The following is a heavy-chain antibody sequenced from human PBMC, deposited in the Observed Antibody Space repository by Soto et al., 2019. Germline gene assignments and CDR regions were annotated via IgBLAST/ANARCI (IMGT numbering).Heavy chain of an antibody. CDR1: GGTFSSYA. CDR3: ARAPVVAATPHHNWFDP. J-gene: IGHJ5*02. CDR2: IIPIFGTA. V-gene: IGHV1-69*06. D-gene: IGHD2-15*01. Sequence: QVQLVQSGAEVKKPGSSVKVSCKASGGTFSSYAISWVRQAPGQGPEWMGGIIPIFGTANYAQKFQGRVTITADKSTSTAYMELSSLRSEDTAVYYCARAPVVAATPHHNWFDPWGQGTLVTVSS.